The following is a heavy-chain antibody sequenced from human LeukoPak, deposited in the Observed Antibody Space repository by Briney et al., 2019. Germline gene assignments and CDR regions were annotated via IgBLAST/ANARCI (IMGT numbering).Heavy chain of an antibody. Sequence: GGSLRLSCAASGFTFSSYAMSWVRQAPGKGLEWVSAISGSGVSTYYADSVKGRFTISRDNSKNTLYLQMNSLRAEDTAVYYCAKFLPTHIVVANYYFDYWGQGTLVTVSS. D-gene: IGHD2-21*01. V-gene: IGHV3-23*01. J-gene: IGHJ4*02. CDR2: ISGSGVST. CDR3: AKFLPTHIVVANYYFDY. CDR1: GFTFSSYA.